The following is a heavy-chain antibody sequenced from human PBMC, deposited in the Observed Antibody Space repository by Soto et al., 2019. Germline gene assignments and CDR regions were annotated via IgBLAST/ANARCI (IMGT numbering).Heavy chain of an antibody. D-gene: IGHD6-13*01. CDR2: ISSSGSTI. CDR1: GFTFSSYE. CDR3: ARGIAAAGKGSYWYFDL. V-gene: IGHV3-48*03. Sequence: GESLKISCAASGFTFSSYEMNWVRQAPGKGLEWVSYISSSGSTIYYADSVKGRFTISRDNAKNSLYLQMNSLRAEDTAVYYCARGIAAAGKGSYWYFDLWGRGTLVTVSS. J-gene: IGHJ2*01.